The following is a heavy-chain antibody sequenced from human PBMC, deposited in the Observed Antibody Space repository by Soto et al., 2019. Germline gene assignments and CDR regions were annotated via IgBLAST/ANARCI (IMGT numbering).Heavy chain of an antibody. J-gene: IGHJ6*03. D-gene: IGHD1-1*01. CDR3: AKPLTKSRTTYIYTDA. Sequence: GSLRLSCAASGFTFNTYAMSWVRQAPGKGLEWVSGLSGSGGVTDYADSVKGRFTISRDNSRNTLYLQMNSLRVEDTAVYYCAKPLTKSRTTYIYTDAWGNAIPVTVYS. CDR1: GFTFNTYA. CDR2: LSGSGGVT. V-gene: IGHV3-23*01.